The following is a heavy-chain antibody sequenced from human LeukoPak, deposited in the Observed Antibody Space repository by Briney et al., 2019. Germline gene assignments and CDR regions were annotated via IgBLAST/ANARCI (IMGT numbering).Heavy chain of an antibody. CDR3: ARVPVYYDILTGYLSTMPMDV. J-gene: IGHJ6*02. CDR1: GGSISSYY. V-gene: IGHV4-59*01. CDR2: IYYSGST. D-gene: IGHD3-9*01. Sequence: SETLSLTCTVSGGSISSYYWSWIRQPPGKGLKWIGYIYYSGSTNYNPSLKSRVTISVDTSKNQFSLKLSSVTAADTAVYYCARVPVYYDILTGYLSTMPMDVWGQGTTVTVS.